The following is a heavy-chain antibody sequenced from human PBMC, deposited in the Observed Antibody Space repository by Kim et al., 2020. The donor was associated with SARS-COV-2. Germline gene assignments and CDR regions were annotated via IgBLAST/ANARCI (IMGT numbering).Heavy chain of an antibody. CDR2: IWYDGSNK. J-gene: IGHJ4*02. V-gene: IGHV3-33*06. Sequence: GGSPRLSCAASGFTFSSYGMHWVRQAPGKGLEWVAVIWYDGSNKYYADSVKGRFTISRDNSKNTLYLQMNSLRAEDTAVYYCAKGWIQLWSPFDYWGQGTLVTVSS. D-gene: IGHD5-18*01. CDR1: GFTFSSYG. CDR3: AKGWIQLWSPFDY.